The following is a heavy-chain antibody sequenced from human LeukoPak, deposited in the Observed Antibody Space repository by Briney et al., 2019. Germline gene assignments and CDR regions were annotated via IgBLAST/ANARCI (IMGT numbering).Heavy chain of an antibody. CDR2: ISGSGGST. J-gene: IGHJ3*02. Sequence: GESLKISCKASGYTFNNYWIGWVRQAPGKGLEWVSAISGSGGSTYYADSVKGRFTISRDNSKNTLYLQMNSLRAEDTAVYYCARGGIAVAGDFSDAFDIWGQGTMVTVSS. V-gene: IGHV3-23*01. CDR1: GYTFNNYW. D-gene: IGHD6-19*01. CDR3: ARGGIAVAGDFSDAFDI.